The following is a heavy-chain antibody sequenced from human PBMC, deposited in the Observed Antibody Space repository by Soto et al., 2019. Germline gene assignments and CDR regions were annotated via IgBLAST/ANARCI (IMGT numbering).Heavy chain of an antibody. CDR2: IYYSGST. D-gene: IGHD1-26*01. Sequence: SETLSLTCTVSGGSISSSSYYWGWIRQPPGKGLEWIGSIYYSGSTYYNPSLKSRVTISVDTSKNQFSLKLSSVTAADTAVYYCARSIVGATLGYFDYWGQGTLVT. J-gene: IGHJ4*02. CDR3: ARSIVGATLGYFDY. V-gene: IGHV4-39*01. CDR1: GGSISSSSYY.